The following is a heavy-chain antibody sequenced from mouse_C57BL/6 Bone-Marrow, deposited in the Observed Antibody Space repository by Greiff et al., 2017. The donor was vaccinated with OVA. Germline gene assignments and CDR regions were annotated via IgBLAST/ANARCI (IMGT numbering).Heavy chain of an antibody. D-gene: IGHD1-1*01. J-gene: IGHJ4*01. CDR1: GYTFTSYW. Sequence: QVQLQQPGAELVKPGASVKLSCKASGYTFTSYWMHWVKQRPGQGLEWIGMIHPNSGSTNYNEKFKSKATLTVDKSSSTAYMQLSSLTSEDSAVYYCARPYYYGSSYAMDYWGQGTSVTVSS. V-gene: IGHV1-64*01. CDR3: ARPYYYGSSYAMDY. CDR2: IHPNSGST.